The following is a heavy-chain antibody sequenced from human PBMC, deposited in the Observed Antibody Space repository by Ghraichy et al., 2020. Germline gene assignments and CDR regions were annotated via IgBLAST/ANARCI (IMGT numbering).Heavy chain of an antibody. CDR1: GFTVSNNY. D-gene: IGHD3-16*01. CDR2: IYSGGNT. CDR3: ARDKLGDDAFDI. V-gene: IGHV3-53*01. Sequence: LSLTCAASGFTVSNNYMNWVRQAPGKGLECVSVIYSGGNTYYADSVKGRFTISRDNSKNVLYLQMNSLRVEDTAMYYCARDKLGDDAFDIWGHGTMVTVSS. J-gene: IGHJ3*02.